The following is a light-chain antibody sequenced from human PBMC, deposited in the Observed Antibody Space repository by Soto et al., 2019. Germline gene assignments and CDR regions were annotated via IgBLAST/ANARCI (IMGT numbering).Light chain of an antibody. CDR1: QSVSRSY. CDR2: GAF. V-gene: IGKV3D-20*02. CDR3: QQRSNWPLLFT. J-gene: IGKJ3*01. Sequence: EIVLTQSPGTLSLSPGERATLSCRASQSVSRSYLAWYQQKPGQAPRLLIYGAFNRATGIPDRFRGSGSGTDFSLTISRLEPEDFAVYYCQQRSNWPLLFTFGPGTKVDIK.